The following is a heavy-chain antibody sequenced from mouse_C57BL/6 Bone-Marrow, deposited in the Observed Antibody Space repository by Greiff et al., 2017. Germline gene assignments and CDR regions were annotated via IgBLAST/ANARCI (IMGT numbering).Heavy chain of an antibody. CDR3: ASSSYYYGSSKGYFDV. CDR1: GYTFTSYW. J-gene: IGHJ1*03. V-gene: IGHV1-59*01. CDR2: IDPSDSYT. Sequence: QFQLQQPGAELVRPGTSVKLSCKASGYTFTSYWMHWVKQRPGQGLEWIGVIDPSDSYTNYNQKFKGKATLTVDTSSSTAYMQLSSLTSEDSAVYYCASSSYYYGSSKGYFDVWGTGTTVTVSS. D-gene: IGHD1-1*01.